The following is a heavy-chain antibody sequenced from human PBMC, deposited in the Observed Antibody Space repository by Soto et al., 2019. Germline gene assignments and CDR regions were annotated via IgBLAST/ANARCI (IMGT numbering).Heavy chain of an antibody. J-gene: IGHJ4*02. CDR1: GFTLSIYA. D-gene: IGHD2-15*01. CDR2: ISGSGGST. V-gene: IGHV3-23*01. CDR3: AKDPHIVVVVAAHDY. Sequence: EVQLLESGGGLVQPGGSLRLSCAASGFTLSIYAMRWVRQAPGKGLEWVSAISGSGGSTYYADSVKGRFTISRDNSKNTLYLQMNSLRAEDTAVYYCAKDPHIVVVVAAHDYWGQGTLVTVSS.